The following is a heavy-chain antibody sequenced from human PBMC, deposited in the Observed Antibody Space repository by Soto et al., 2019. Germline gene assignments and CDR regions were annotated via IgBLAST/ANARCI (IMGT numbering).Heavy chain of an antibody. V-gene: IGHV3-53*04. J-gene: IGHJ3*02. CDR2: IFTGGST. CDR3: ARDRYSSGWLDAFDI. Sequence: EVQLVESGGGLVQPGGSLRLSCAASGFTVSSNNMSWVRQAPGKGLEWVSVIFTGGSTYYAESVKGRFTISRHISKNTVYLQMNSLRAEDTVVYYCARDRYSSGWLDAFDIWGQGTMVTVSS. D-gene: IGHD6-19*01. CDR1: GFTVSSNN.